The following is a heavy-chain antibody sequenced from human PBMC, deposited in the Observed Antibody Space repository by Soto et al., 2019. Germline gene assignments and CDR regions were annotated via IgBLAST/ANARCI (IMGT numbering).Heavy chain of an antibody. CDR1: GFTFSSYA. D-gene: IGHD1-26*01. CDR2: ISGSGGST. CDR3: ARPGSGSYYDY. Sequence: EVQLLESGGGLVQPGGSLRLSCAASGFTFSSYAMRWVRQAPGKGLEWVSAISGSGGSTYCADSVKGRFTISRDNSKNTLYLQMNSLRAEDTAVYYCARPGSGSYYDYWGQGTLVTVSS. V-gene: IGHV3-23*01. J-gene: IGHJ4*02.